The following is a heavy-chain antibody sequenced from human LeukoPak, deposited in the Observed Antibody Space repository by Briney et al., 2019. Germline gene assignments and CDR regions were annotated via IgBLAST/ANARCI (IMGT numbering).Heavy chain of an antibody. J-gene: IGHJ4*02. CDR1: GYSISSGYY. CDR3: ARAGTYSSSWYDY. V-gene: IGHV4-38-2*02. Sequence: SETLSLTCTVSGYSISSGYYWGWIRQPPGKGLEWIGSIYHSGSTYYNPSLKSRVTISVDTSKNQFSLKLSSVTAADTAVYYCARAGTYSSSWYDYWGQGTLVTVSS. D-gene: IGHD6-13*01. CDR2: IYHSGST.